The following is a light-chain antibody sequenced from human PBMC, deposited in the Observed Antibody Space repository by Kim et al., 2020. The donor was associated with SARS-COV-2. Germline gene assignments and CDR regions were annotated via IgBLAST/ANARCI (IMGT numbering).Light chain of an antibody. CDR2: GAS. CDR3: HQYNDWPPGDT. J-gene: IGKJ2*01. Sequence: SPGERATLSCRASQSVSNNLAWYQHKPGQPPRLLIYGASTRATGVPARFSGSGSGTDFTLTVSSLQSEDFAVYHCHQYNDWPPGDTFGQGTKLEI. CDR1: QSVSNN. V-gene: IGKV3-15*01.